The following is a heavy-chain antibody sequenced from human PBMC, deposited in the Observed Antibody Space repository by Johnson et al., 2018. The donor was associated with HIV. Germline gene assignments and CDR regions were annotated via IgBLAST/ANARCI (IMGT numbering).Heavy chain of an antibody. Sequence: VQLVESGGGLVQPGGSLRLSCAASGFTFSSYSMRWVRQTPGEGLEWVSTITGGGGSTYYAESVKGRFTISRDNSKNTLYLQMNSLRAEDTAVYYCARSREWGDAFDIWGQGTMVTVSS. D-gene: IGHD3-3*01. CDR3: ARSREWGDAFDI. J-gene: IGHJ3*02. V-gene: IGHV3-23*04. CDR1: GFTFSSYS. CDR2: ITGGGGST.